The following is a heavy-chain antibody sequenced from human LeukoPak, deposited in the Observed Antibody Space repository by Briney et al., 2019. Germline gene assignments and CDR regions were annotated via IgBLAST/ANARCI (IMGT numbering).Heavy chain of an antibody. V-gene: IGHV4-39*07. J-gene: IGHJ4*02. CDR1: GGSTSSSSYY. CDR2: IYYSGST. Sequence: SETLSLTCTVSGGSTSSSSYYWGWIRQPPGKGLEWIGSIYYSGSTYYNPSLKSRVTISVDTSKNQFSLKLSSVTAADTAVYYCARDLGMAGIAPVDYWGQGTLVTVSS. D-gene: IGHD6-19*01. CDR3: ARDLGMAGIAPVDY.